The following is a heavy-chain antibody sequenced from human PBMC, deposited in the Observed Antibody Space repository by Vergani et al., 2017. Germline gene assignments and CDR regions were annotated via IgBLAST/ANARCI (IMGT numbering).Heavy chain of an antibody. D-gene: IGHD3-3*01. CDR1: GGSFSGYY. J-gene: IGHJ4*02. V-gene: IGHV4-34*01. Sequence: QVQLQQWGAGLLKPSETLSLTCAVSGGSFSGYYWSWIRQPPGKGLEWIGEINHSGSNNYNPSLKSRVTISVDTSKNQFSLKLSSVTAADTAVYYCARGLYYDFWSGYYFDYWGQGSLVTVSS. CDR3: ARGLYYDFWSGYYFDY. CDR2: INHSGSN.